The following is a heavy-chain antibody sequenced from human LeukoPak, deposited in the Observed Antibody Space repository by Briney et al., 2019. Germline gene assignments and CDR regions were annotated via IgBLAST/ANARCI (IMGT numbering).Heavy chain of an antibody. CDR2: IYYSGST. J-gene: IGHJ3*02. CDR3: ARSSYYFGADAFDI. V-gene: IGHV4-59*01. CDR1: GGSTSSYY. Sequence: SETLSLTCTVSGGSTSSYYWSWIRQPPGKGLEWIGYIYYSGSTNYNPSLKSRVTISVDTSKTQFSLKLSSVTAADTAVYYCARSSYYFGADAFDIWGQGTMVTVSS. D-gene: IGHD3-10*01.